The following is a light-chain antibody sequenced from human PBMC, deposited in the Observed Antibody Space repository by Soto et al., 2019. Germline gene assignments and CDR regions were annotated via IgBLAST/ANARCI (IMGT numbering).Light chain of an antibody. CDR3: SSYAGGTDV. CDR1: SSDVGQYNY. Sequence: QSALTQPPSASGSPGQSVTISCTGTSSDVGQYNYISWYQQHPGKAPKLLTYEVNRRPSGVPDRFSGSKSGNTASLTVSGLQAEDEADYYCSSYAGGTDVFGGATKVTVL. J-gene: IGLJ1*01. CDR2: EVN. V-gene: IGLV2-8*01.